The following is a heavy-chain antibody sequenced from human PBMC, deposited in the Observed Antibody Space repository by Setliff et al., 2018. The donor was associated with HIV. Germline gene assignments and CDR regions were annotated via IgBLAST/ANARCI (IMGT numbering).Heavy chain of an antibody. J-gene: IGHJ4*02. Sequence: ASVKVSCKASGYSFTDYYIHWVRQAPGQGLEWMGVIHPSGGSTSYAQSFQDRVTMTRDTSISTAYMELSRLRSDDTAVYYCARVPDWGTINFDYWGQGTLVTVSS. CDR1: GYSFTDYY. CDR2: IHPSGGST. CDR3: ARVPDWGTINFDY. D-gene: IGHD7-27*01. V-gene: IGHV1-46*01.